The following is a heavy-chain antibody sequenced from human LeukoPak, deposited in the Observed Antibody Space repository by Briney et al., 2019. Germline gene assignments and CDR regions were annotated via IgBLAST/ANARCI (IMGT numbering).Heavy chain of an antibody. D-gene: IGHD3-10*01. CDR3: ARDGYGSGSS. V-gene: IGHV3-30*02. Sequence: GGSLRLSCAASGFTFSSYGMHWVRQAPGKGLEWVAYIQYDGSNQQYADSVKGRFTISRDNAKNSLYLQMNSLRAEDTAVYYCARDGYGSGSSWGQGTLVTVSS. CDR1: GFTFSSYG. J-gene: IGHJ5*02. CDR2: IQYDGSNQ.